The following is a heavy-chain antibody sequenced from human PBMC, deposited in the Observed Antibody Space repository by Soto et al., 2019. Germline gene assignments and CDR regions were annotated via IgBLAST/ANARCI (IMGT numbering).Heavy chain of an antibody. Sequence: GESLKISCKGSGYSFTSYWIGWVRQMPGKGLEWMGIIYPGDSDTRYSPSFQGQVTISADKSISTAYLQWSSLKAADTAMYYCARRLTGDHDSDDAFDIWGQGTMVTVSS. V-gene: IGHV5-51*01. J-gene: IGHJ3*02. CDR2: IYPGDSDT. CDR3: ARRLTGDHDSDDAFDI. D-gene: IGHD7-27*01. CDR1: GYSFTSYW.